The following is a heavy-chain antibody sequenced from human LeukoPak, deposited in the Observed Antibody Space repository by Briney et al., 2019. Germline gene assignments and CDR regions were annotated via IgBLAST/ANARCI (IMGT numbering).Heavy chain of an antibody. J-gene: IGHJ6*02. CDR1: GYIFTGYY. CDR3: ARDPREVYYGMDV. V-gene: IGHV1-2*02. CDR2: INPNSGGT. Sequence: ASVKVSCKASGYIFTGYYMHWVRQAPGQGVEGMGWINPNSGGTNYAQKFQGRVTITRDTSISTAYMELSRLRSDDTAVYYCARDPREVYYGMDVWGQGTTVTVSS.